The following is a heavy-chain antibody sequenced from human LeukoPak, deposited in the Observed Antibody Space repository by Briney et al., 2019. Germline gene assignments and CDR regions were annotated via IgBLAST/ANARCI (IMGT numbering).Heavy chain of an antibody. CDR2: TYYRSKWYN. J-gene: IGHJ4*02. CDR3: SRSDGASDFDY. V-gene: IGHV6-1*01. D-gene: IGHD5-24*01. CDR1: GDSVSSNRAS. Sequence: SQTLSLTCAISGDSVSSNRASWTWIRQSPSRGLEWLGRTYYRSKWYNDYAVSLKSRISINPDTSKNQFSLQLNTVTPEDTAVYYCSRSDGASDFDYWGQGTLVTVSS.